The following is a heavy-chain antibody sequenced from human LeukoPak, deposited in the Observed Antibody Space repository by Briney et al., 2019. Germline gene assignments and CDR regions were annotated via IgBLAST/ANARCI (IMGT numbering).Heavy chain of an antibody. Sequence: GESLKISCKGSGYSFTSYWIGRVRQMPGKGLEWMGIIYPGDSDTRYSPSFQGQVTISADKSISTAYLQWSSLKASDTAMYYCARHVETRYCSSTSCRSVNWFDPWGQGTLVTVSS. CDR1: GYSFTSYW. J-gene: IGHJ5*02. CDR2: IYPGDSDT. CDR3: ARHVETRYCSSTSCRSVNWFDP. V-gene: IGHV5-51*01. D-gene: IGHD2-2*01.